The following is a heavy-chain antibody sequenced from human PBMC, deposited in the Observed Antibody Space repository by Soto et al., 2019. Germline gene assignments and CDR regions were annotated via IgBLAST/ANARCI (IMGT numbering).Heavy chain of an antibody. CDR3: ARAMGDWGTYYYYYGFDV. J-gene: IGHJ6*02. CDR1: GGTFSSYA. CDR2: IIPIFGTV. Sequence: EASVKVSCKASGGTFSSYAISWVRQAPGQRLERMGGIIPIFGTVNYAQKFQGRVTITADESTSTAYMELSSLRSEDTAVYYCARAMGDWGTYYYYYGFDVWGQGTTVTVSS. D-gene: IGHD3-16*01. V-gene: IGHV1-69*13.